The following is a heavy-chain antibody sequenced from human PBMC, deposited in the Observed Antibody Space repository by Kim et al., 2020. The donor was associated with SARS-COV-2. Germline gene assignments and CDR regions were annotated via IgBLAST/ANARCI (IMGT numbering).Heavy chain of an antibody. Sequence: GGSLRLSCAASGFTVSSNYMSWVRQAPGKGLEWVSVIYSVGSPYYADSVKGRFTISRDNSKNTLYLQMNSLRAEDTAVYYCARGRPGGDYGVALLDYWGQGTLVTVSS. CDR2: IYSVGSP. J-gene: IGHJ4*02. CDR1: GFTVSSNY. D-gene: IGHD4-17*01. CDR3: ARGRPGGDYGVALLDY. V-gene: IGHV3-53*01.